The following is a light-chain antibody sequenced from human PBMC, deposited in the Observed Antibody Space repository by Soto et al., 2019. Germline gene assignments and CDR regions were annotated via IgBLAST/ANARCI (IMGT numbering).Light chain of an antibody. CDR1: QSVSSY. CDR3: QQRSNWPPIT. CDR2: DAS. J-gene: IGKJ5*01. V-gene: IGKV3-11*01. Sequence: PGERATLSCRASQSVSSYLAWYQQKPGQAPRLLIYDASNRATGIPARFSGSGSGTDFTLTISSLEPEDFAVYYCQQRSNWPPITFGQGTRLEIK.